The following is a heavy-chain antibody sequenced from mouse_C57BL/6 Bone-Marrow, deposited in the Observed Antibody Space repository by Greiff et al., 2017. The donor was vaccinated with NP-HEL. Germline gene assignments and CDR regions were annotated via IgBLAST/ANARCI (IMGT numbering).Heavy chain of an antibody. V-gene: IGHV1-64*01. J-gene: IGHJ4*01. CDR2: IHPNSGST. CDR3: AGEDYYGSSSYAMDY. CDR1: GYTFTSYW. Sequence: VQLQQPGAELVKPGASVKLSCKASGYTFTSYWMHWVKQRPGQGLEWIGMIHPNSGSTNYNEKFKSKATLTVDKSSSTAYMQLSSLTSEDSAVYYCAGEDYYGSSSYAMDYWGQGTSVTVSS. D-gene: IGHD1-1*01.